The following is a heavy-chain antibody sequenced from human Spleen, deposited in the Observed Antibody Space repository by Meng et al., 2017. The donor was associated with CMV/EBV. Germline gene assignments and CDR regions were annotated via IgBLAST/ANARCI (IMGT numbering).Heavy chain of an antibody. CDR3: VRGNRPTTIFGVRIIDYAMDA. CDR2: INHSGST. Sequence: SETLSLTCTVFGGSFTDYYWTWIRQTAGKGLEWIGEINHSGSTNDNPSLKSRVAMSVDTSKKQFSLKLRSVTAADTAVYYCVRGNRPTTIFGVRIIDYAMDAWGQGTTVTVSS. D-gene: IGHD3-3*01. J-gene: IGHJ6*02. CDR1: GGSFTDYY. V-gene: IGHV4-34*01.